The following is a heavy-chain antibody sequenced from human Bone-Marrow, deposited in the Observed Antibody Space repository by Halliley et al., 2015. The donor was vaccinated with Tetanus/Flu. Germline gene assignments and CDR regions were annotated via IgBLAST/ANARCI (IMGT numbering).Heavy chain of an antibody. V-gene: IGHV3-74*01. D-gene: IGHD1-26*01. CDR2: INSDGSTT. CDR3: ASNQGSGSTSPFDY. CDR1: GFTFSSYW. J-gene: IGHJ4*02. Sequence: SLRLSCAASGFTFSSYWMHWVRQAPGKGLVWVSRINSDGSTTGYADSVKGRLTISRDNAKNTLYLQMNSLRAEDTAVYYCASNQGSGSTSPFDYWGQGTLVTVSS.